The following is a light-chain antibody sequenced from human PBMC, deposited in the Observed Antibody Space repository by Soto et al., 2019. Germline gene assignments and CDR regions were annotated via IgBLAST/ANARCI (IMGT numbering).Light chain of an antibody. J-gene: IGKJ4*01. CDR3: QQGYSFPFT. CDR2: AAS. V-gene: IGKV1-12*01. Sequence: DIQMTQSPSSVSASVGDRVTISCRASQDISSWVAWYQQKPGRAPKLLISAASSLHSGVPRRFSGSGSGTDFSLIISSLQPEDFATYFCQQGYSFPFTFGGGTKVEI. CDR1: QDISSW.